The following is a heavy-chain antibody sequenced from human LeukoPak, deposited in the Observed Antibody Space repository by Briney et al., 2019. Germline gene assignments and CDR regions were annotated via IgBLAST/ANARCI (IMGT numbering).Heavy chain of an antibody. J-gene: IGHJ4*02. CDR1: GGTFSSYA. D-gene: IGHD3-9*01. CDR3: ARGVRRYFDWLLDY. CDR2: IIPIFGTA. Sequence: SVKVSCKASGGTFSSYAISWVRQAPGQGLEWMGGIIPIFGTANYAQKFQGRVTITADESTSTAYMELSSLRSEDTAVYYCARGVRRYFDWLLDYWGQGTLVTVSS. V-gene: IGHV1-69*13.